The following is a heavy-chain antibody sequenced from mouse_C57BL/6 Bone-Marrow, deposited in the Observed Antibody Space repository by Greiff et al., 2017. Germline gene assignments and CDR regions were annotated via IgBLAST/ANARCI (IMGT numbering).Heavy chain of an antibody. Sequence: QVQLQQSGAELVKPGASVKLSCKASGYTFTSYWMHWVKQRPGQGLEWIGMIHPNSGGTNYNEKFKSKATLTVDKSSSTAYMQLRSLPSEDSAVSDCARGGDSNYVGFAYWGQGTLVTVSA. V-gene: IGHV1-64*01. CDR2: IHPNSGGT. J-gene: IGHJ3*01. CDR1: GYTFTSYW. CDR3: ARGGDSNYVGFAY. D-gene: IGHD2-5*01.